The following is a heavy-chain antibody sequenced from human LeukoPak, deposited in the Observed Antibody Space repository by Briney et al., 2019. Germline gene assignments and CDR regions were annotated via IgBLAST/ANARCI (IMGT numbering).Heavy chain of an antibody. J-gene: IGHJ4*02. Sequence: GGSLRLSCAASGFTFDDYAMHWVRQAPGKGLEWVSGISWNSGSIGYADSVKGRFTISRDNAKNSLYLQMNSLRAEDTALYYCAKDTGLGYWGQGTLVTVSS. CDR1: GFTFDDYA. CDR2: ISWNSGSI. CDR3: AKDTGLGY. V-gene: IGHV3-9*01.